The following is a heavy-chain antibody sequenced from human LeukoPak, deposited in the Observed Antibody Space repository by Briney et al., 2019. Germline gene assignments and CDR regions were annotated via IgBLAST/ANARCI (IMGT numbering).Heavy chain of an antibody. J-gene: IGHJ5*02. CDR1: GFTFSSYG. D-gene: IGHD3-22*01. Sequence: GGSLRRSCAASGFTFSSYGMSWVRQAPGKGLEWVSAISGSGGSTYYADSVKGRFTISRDNSKNTLYLQMNSLRAEDTAVYYCAKFGYYDSSGYVGTXWFDPWGXXTLVTVSS. CDR3: AKFGYYDSSGYVGTXWFDP. CDR2: ISGSGGST. V-gene: IGHV3-23*01.